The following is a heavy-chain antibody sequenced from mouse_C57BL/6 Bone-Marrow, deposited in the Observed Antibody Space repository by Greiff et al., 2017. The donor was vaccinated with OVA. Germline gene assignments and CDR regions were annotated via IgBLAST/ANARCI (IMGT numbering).Heavy chain of an antibody. CDR2: ISSGSSTI. CDR1: GFTFSDYG. D-gene: IGHD4-1*01. Sequence: DVQLVASGGGLVKPGGSLKLSCAASGFTFSDYGMHWVRQAPEKGLEWVAYISSGSSTIYYADTVKGRFTISRDNAKNTLFLQMTSLRSEDTAMYYCAKLGRGAYWGQGTLVTVSA. J-gene: IGHJ3*01. V-gene: IGHV5-17*01. CDR3: AKLGRGAY.